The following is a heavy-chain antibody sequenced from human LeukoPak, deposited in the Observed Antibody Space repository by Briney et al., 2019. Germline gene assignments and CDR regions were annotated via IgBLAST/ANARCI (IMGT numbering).Heavy chain of an antibody. D-gene: IGHD3-10*01. CDR3: ARVSRSLWYRELGVDY. CDR1: GFTFSSYA. CDR2: ISYDGSNK. J-gene: IGHJ4*02. V-gene: IGHV3-30*04. Sequence: PGGSLRLSCAASGFTFSSYAMHWVRQAPGKGLEWVAVISYDGSNKYYADSVKGRFTISRDNSKNTLYLQMNSLRAEDTAVYYCARVSRSLWYRELGVDYWGQGPLVTVSS.